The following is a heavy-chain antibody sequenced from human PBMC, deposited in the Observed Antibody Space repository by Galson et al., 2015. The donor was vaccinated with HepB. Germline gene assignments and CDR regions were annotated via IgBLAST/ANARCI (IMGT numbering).Heavy chain of an antibody. J-gene: IGHJ3*02. Sequence: SLRLSCAASGFTFDDYAMHWVRQAPGKGLEWVSGISWNSNSIGYADSVKGRFIISRDNAKNSLYLQMNSLRVEDTALYYCAKDILRWEPGRWDGFDIWGQGTMVTVSS. D-gene: IGHD1-26*01. CDR2: ISWNSNSI. CDR3: AKDILRWEPGRWDGFDI. CDR1: GFTFDDYA. V-gene: IGHV3-9*01.